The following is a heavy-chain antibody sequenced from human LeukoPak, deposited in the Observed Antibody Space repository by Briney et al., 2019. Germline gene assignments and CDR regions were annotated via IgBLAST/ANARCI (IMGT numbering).Heavy chain of an antibody. CDR3: ARLSTAARPGDY. J-gene: IGHJ4*02. CDR2: IYYSGST. CDR1: GGSISSYY. Sequence: SETLSLTCTVSGGSISSYYWSWIRQPPGKGLEWIGYIYYSGSTNYNPSLKSRVTISVDTSKNQFSLKLSSVTAADTAVYYCARLSTAARPGDYWGQGTLVTVSS. D-gene: IGHD6-6*01. V-gene: IGHV4-59*08.